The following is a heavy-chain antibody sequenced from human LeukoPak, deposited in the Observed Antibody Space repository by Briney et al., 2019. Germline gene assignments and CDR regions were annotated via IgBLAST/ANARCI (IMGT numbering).Heavy chain of an antibody. D-gene: IGHD6-19*01. CDR3: ARLGAMGSGWNFDY. Sequence: PSETLSLTCTVSGGSITSFDYWGWIREPPGEGLEWIATNYHSGSTYYNPSLESRVTITVDTSKNQISLKLSSVTAADTAVYYCARLGAMGSGWNFDYWGQGTLVTVSS. CDR1: GGSITSFDY. CDR2: NYHSGST. J-gene: IGHJ4*02. V-gene: IGHV4-39*01.